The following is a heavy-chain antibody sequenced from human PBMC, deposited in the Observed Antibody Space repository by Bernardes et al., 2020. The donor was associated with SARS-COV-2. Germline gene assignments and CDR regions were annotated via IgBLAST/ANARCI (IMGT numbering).Heavy chain of an antibody. V-gene: IGHV3-7*01. J-gene: IGHJ6*02. CDR1: GFSFNYYW. CDR3: VSYYYGLEV. Sequence: GSLRLSCAASGFSFNYYWMTWVRQGPGKALESVATIKEDASEKYYADSVKGRFSISRDNARNSLFLQMNSLRAEDTALYYCVSYYYGLEVWGQGTAVTVSS. CDR2: IKEDASEK.